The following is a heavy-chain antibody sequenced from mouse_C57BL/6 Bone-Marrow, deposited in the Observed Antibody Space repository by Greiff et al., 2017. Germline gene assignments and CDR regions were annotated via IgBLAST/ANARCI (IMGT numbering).Heavy chain of an antibody. J-gene: IGHJ3*01. CDR3: ARSGEYDTWFAY. CDR1: GYTFTSYG. Sequence: QVHVKQPGAELVKPGASVKLSCKASGYTFTSYGISWVKQRTGQGLEWIGEIYPRSGNTYYNEKIKGQATLTADKSSSTAYMELRSLKSKDSAVNFCARSGEYDTWFAYWGQGTLVTVSA. CDR2: IYPRSGNT. D-gene: IGHD2-14*01. V-gene: IGHV1-81*01.